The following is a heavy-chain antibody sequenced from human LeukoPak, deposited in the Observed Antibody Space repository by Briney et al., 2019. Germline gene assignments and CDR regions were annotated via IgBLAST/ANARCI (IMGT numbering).Heavy chain of an antibody. CDR3: ARYGSLPDY. V-gene: IGHV3-74*01. CDR2: IISDGSST. D-gene: IGHD3-10*01. J-gene: IGHJ4*02. Sequence: GGTLRLSCAASGFTFSNYWMHWVRQTPGKGLVWVSRIISDGSSTSYADSVSGRFTISRDNAKNTLYPQMNILTAENTAVYYWARYGSLPDYRGKGTLVT. CDR1: GFTFSNYW.